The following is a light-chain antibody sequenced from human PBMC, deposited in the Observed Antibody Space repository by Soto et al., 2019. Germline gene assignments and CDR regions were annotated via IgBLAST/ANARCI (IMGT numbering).Light chain of an antibody. Sequence: EIVLTQSPGTLSLSPGERATLSCRASQSVSSNYLAWFQQKPGQAPRLLIYGASSRATGIPDRFRGSGSGTDFTLTINRLESEDFAVYYCQQYGSSAAWTFGQGTKVEIK. V-gene: IGKV3-20*01. CDR3: QQYGSSAAWT. J-gene: IGKJ1*01. CDR2: GAS. CDR1: QSVSSNY.